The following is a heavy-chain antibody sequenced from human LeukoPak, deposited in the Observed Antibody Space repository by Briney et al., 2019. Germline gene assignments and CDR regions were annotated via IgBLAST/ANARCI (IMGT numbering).Heavy chain of an antibody. CDR2: IKEDGSET. J-gene: IGHJ5*02. D-gene: IGHD3-10*01. CDR1: GFTFSRYY. Sequence: GGSLRLSCAASGFTFSRYYMSWVRQTPGKGLEWLANIKEDGSETYYVDSVKGRFTISRDNAKNSLYLQMNSLRAEDTAAYYCAKDEGFSGSGSYDHNNWIDPWGQGTLVTVSS. V-gene: IGHV3-7*01. CDR3: AKDEGFSGSGSYDHNNWIDP.